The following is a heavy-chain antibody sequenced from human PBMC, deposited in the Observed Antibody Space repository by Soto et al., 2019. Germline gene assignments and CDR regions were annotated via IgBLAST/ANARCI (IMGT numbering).Heavy chain of an antibody. V-gene: IGHV1-24*01. CDR2: FDPEDGET. J-gene: IGHJ3*02. Sequence: LVKVSCKVSGYTLTELSMHWVRQAPGKGLEWMGGFDPEDGETIYAQKFQGRVTMTEDTSTDTAYMELSSLRSEDTAVYYCATGLLNPDAFDIWGQGTMVTVSS. CDR3: ATGLLNPDAFDI. D-gene: IGHD2-15*01. CDR1: GYTLTELS.